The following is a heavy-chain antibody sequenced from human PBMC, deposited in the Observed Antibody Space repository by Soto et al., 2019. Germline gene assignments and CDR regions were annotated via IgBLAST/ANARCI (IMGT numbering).Heavy chain of an antibody. Sequence: GGSLRLSCAASGFTFSSYGMHWVRQAPGKGLEWVAVISYDGSNKYYADSVKGRFTISRDNSKNTLYLQMNSLRAEDTAVYYCAKEEWNVLLWFGELSAGAFDTWGQGTMVTVSS. J-gene: IGHJ3*02. CDR3: AKEEWNVLLWFGELSAGAFDT. D-gene: IGHD3-10*01. V-gene: IGHV3-30*18. CDR2: ISYDGSNK. CDR1: GFTFSSYG.